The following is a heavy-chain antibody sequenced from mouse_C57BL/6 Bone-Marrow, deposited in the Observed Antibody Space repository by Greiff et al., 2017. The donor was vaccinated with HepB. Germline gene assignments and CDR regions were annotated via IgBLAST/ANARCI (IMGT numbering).Heavy chain of an antibody. Sequence: VQLQQSGAELVKPGASVKLSCKASGYTFTSYWMHWVKQRPGRGLEWIGRIDPNSGGTKYNEKFKSKATLTVDKPSSTAYMQLSSLTSEDSAVYYCAREIGYDYRGYDAMDYWGQGTSVTVSS. V-gene: IGHV1-72*01. CDR3: AREIGYDYRGYDAMDY. D-gene: IGHD2-4*01. J-gene: IGHJ4*01. CDR2: IDPNSGGT. CDR1: GYTFTSYW.